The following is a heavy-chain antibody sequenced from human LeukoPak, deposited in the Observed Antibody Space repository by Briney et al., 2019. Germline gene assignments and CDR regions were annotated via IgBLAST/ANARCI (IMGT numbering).Heavy chain of an antibody. J-gene: IGHJ4*02. CDR1: GGSISSSSYY. CDR3: ARLKMRGVVRPPPPYYFDY. D-gene: IGHD3-10*01. Sequence: SETLSLTCTVSGGSISSSSYYWGWIRQPPGKGLEWIGEINHSGSTNYNPSLKSRFTISVDTSKNQFSLKLSSVTAADTAVYSCARLKMRGVVRPPPPYYFDYWGQGTLVTVSS. V-gene: IGHV4-39*07. CDR2: INHSGST.